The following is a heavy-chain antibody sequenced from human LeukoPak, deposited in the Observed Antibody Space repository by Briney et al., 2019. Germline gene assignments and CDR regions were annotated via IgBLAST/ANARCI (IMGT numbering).Heavy chain of an antibody. CDR3: ARGNWVYEQQPTPPFDY. CDR2: ISSSSSYI. Sequence: SGGSLRLSCAASGFTFSSYSMNWVRQAPGKGLEWVSSISSSSSYIYYADSVKGRFTISRDNSKNTPYLQMNSLRAEDTAVYYCARGNWVYEQQPTPPFDYWGQGTLVTVSS. V-gene: IGHV3-21*01. D-gene: IGHD6-13*01. CDR1: GFTFSSYS. J-gene: IGHJ4*02.